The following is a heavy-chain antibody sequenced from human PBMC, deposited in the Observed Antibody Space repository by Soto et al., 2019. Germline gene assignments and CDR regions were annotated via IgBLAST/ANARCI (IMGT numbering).Heavy chain of an antibody. J-gene: IGHJ4*02. Sequence: PSETLSLTCAVYGGSFSGYYWSWIRQPPGKGLEWIGEINHSGSTNYNPSLKSRVTISVDTSKNQFSLKLSSVTAADTAVYYCARHSPTVTLDYWGQGTLVTVSS. CDR1: GGSFSGYY. CDR3: ARHSPTVTLDY. CDR2: INHSGST. V-gene: IGHV4-34*01. D-gene: IGHD4-17*01.